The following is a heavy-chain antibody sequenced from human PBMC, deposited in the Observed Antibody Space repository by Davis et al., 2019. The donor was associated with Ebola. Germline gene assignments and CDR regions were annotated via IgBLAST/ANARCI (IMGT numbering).Heavy chain of an antibody. V-gene: IGHV1-46*01. J-gene: IGHJ6*03. D-gene: IGHD3-10*01. CDR3: ASGGELYGHYYYYMDV. CDR2: INPSGGST. Sequence: ASVQVSCKASGYTFTSYYMHWVRQAPGQGLEWMGIINPSGGSTSYAQKFQGRVTMTRDTSTSTVYMELSSLRSEDTAVYYCASGGELYGHYYYYMDVWGKGTTVTVSS. CDR1: GYTFTSYY.